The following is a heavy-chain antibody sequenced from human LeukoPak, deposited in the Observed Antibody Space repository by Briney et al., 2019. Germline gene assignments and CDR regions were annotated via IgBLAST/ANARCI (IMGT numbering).Heavy chain of an antibody. CDR1: GFNFPSYW. D-gene: IGHD3-16*01. V-gene: IGHV3-7*01. CDR3: ATRGSYSSRYALS. Sequence: QAGGSLRLSCAASGFNFPSYWMNWVRQAPGKGLQWVANIKQDGSEKSYVDSVKGRFTISRDNAKKSLHLQMNSLRVDDTAVYYCATRGSYSSRYALSWGQGTLVTVSS. CDR2: IKQDGSEK. J-gene: IGHJ5*02.